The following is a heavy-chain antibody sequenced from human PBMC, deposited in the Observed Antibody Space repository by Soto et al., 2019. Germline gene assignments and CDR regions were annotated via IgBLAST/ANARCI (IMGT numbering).Heavy chain of an antibody. D-gene: IGHD4-17*01. J-gene: IGHJ1*01. CDR1: GYTFTTYY. CDR3: ARSVTTHLAADF. V-gene: IGHV1-2*04. CDR2: INPNTGAT. Sequence: ASVKVSCKASGYTFTTYYINWVRQAPGQGLKRMRWINPNTGATNYAQKFQGWVTLTRDTSVTTAYMEVSRLTSGDTAVYFCARSVTTHLAADFWGQGTLVTVSS.